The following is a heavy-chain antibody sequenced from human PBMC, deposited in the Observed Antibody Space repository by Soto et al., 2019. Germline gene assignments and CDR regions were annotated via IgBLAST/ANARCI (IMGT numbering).Heavy chain of an antibody. J-gene: IGHJ3*02. D-gene: IGHD3-22*01. V-gene: IGHV3-64*01. CDR2: ISSNGGST. CDR3: ARDQGYYDSSLGAFDI. Sequence: GGSLRLSCAASGFTFSSYAMHWVRQAPGKGLEYVSAISSNGGSTYYANSVKGRFTISRDNSKNTLYLQMGSLRAEDMAVYYCARDQGYYDSSLGAFDIWGQGTMVTVSS. CDR1: GFTFSSYA.